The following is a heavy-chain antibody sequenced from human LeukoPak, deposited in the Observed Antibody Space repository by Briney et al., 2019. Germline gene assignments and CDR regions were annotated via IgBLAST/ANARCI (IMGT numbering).Heavy chain of an antibody. Sequence: PSETLSLTCTVSGDFISSGTYYWSWVRQPAGKGLEWIGRVYSSGNTYYNPSLKSRVAISVDTSTNQFSLKLSSVTAADTAVYYCARGYCSSTSCHPFGHWGQGTLVTVSS. CDR2: VYSSGNT. V-gene: IGHV4-61*02. CDR1: GDFISSGTYY. J-gene: IGHJ4*02. CDR3: ARGYCSSTSCHPFGH. D-gene: IGHD2-2*01.